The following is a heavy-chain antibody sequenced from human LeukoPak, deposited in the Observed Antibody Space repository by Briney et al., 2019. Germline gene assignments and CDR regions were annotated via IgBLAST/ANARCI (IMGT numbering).Heavy chain of an antibody. J-gene: IGHJ4*02. CDR2: ITHSGGT. D-gene: IGHD7-27*01. CDR1: GGSLNSYY. Sequence: SETLSLTCTVSGGSLNSYYWSWIRQPPGKGLEWIGFITHSGGTDFDSSLGGRVTISVDTSKNQFSLRLTSMTAADTAVYFCARGRISNWGFEGTLFDAWGQGVLVTVSS. V-gene: IGHV4-59*01. CDR3: ARGRISNWGFEGTLFDA.